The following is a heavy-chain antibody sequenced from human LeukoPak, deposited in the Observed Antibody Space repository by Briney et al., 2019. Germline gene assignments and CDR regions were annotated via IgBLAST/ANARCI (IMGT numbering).Heavy chain of an antibody. CDR3: ARHPFSYPFDY. CDR2: IFETGDT. Sequence: KPSETLPLTCSVSGGSVSSYYWSWIRQPPGKGLEWIGYIFETGDTNSNPSLKSRVTMSLDTSKNQFSLRLSSVTAADTAVYYCARHPFSYPFDYWGQGTLVTVSS. CDR1: GGSVSSYY. J-gene: IGHJ4*02. V-gene: IGHV4-59*08.